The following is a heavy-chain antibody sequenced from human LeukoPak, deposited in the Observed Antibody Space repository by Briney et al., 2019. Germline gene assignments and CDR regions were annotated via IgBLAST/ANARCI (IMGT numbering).Heavy chain of an antibody. J-gene: IGHJ5*02. CDR2: IYTSGST. Sequence: PSETLSLTCTVSGGSISSGSYYWSWIRQPAGKGLEWIGRIYTSGSTNYNPSLKSRVTISVDTSNNQFSLRLGSVTAADTAVYYCARGGGSGSYYHNWFDPWGQGTLVTVSS. V-gene: IGHV4-61*02. D-gene: IGHD3-10*01. CDR3: ARGGGSGSYYHNWFDP. CDR1: GGSISSGSYY.